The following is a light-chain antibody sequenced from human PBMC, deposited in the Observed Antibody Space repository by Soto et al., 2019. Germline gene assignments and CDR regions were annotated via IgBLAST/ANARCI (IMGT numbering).Light chain of an antibody. J-gene: IGKJ1*01. V-gene: IGKV1D-12*01. CDR1: QDISGW. Sequence: DIQMTQSPSSVSASVGDRVTITCRASQDISGWLAWFQQKPGKAPNLLIYAASILQSGVPSRFSGSRSGTDFTLTITYLQPEDFATYYCQQANSFPWTFGQGTKVEL. CDR2: AAS. CDR3: QQANSFPWT.